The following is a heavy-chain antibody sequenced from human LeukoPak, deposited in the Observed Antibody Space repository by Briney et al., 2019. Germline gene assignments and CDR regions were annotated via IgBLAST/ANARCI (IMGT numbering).Heavy chain of an antibody. D-gene: IGHD3-10*01. CDR1: GYSFTSYW. CDR3: ARRRTIGSGIGTFDY. CDR2: IYPSDSDT. Sequence: TGESLKISCEGSGYSFTSYWIGWVRQMPGKGLEWMGIIYPSDSDTRYNPSFQGQVTISADKSISTAYLQWSSLKASDTAMYYGARRRTIGSGIGTFDYWGQGTLVTVSS. J-gene: IGHJ4*02. V-gene: IGHV5-51*01.